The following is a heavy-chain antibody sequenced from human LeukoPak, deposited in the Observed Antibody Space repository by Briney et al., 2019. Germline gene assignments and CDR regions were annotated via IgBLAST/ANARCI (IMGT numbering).Heavy chain of an antibody. J-gene: IGHJ6*04. CDR1: GYTFSDYY. CDR3: ARTPLGGSFYMDV. CDR2: INPHSDGT. Sequence: ASVKVSCEASGYTFSDYYIHWVRQAPGQGLEWMGWINPHSDGTNYAQKFQGKVTMTWDTSISTAYMALSSLTSDDTAVYYCARTPLGGSFYMDVWGKGTAVIVSS. V-gene: IGHV1-2*02. D-gene: IGHD5-12*01.